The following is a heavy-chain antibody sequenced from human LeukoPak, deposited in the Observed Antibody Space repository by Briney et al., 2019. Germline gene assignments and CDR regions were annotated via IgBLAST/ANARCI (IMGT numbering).Heavy chain of an antibody. V-gene: IGHV1-18*01. CDR2: ISGYNGNT. CDR1: GYTFSNYG. J-gene: IGHJ4*02. CDR3: ARVGPHRRNNGDYCYFDF. D-gene: IGHD1-26*01. Sequence: VASVKVSCKTSGYTFSNYGISWVRQAPGQGLEWMGWISGYNGNTNYAQKCQGRVAMTADTSTSIAFMELRSLRSDDTAVYYCARVGPHRRNNGDYCYFDFWGPGTLVTVSS.